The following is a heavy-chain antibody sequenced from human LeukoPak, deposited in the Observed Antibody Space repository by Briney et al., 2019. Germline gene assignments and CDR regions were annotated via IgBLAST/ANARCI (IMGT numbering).Heavy chain of an antibody. V-gene: IGHV4-39*01. CDR3: ASRKWGNIDY. D-gene: IGHD3-16*01. J-gene: IGHJ4*02. Sequence: SKTLSLTCTVSGGSISSSSYYWGWIRQPPGKGLEWIGSIYYSGSTYYNPSLKSRVTISVDTSKNQFSLKLSSVTAADTAVYYCASRKWGNIDYWGQGTLVTVSS. CDR2: IYYSGST. CDR1: GGSISSSSYY.